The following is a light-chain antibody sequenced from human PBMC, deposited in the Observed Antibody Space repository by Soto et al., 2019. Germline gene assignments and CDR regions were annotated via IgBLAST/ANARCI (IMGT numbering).Light chain of an antibody. CDR3: QQLNSYPLT. Sequence: DIQLTQSPSFLSASVGDRVTITCRASQGISSYLAWYQQKPGKAPKLLIYAASTLQSGVPSRFSGSGSGTEFKLTISSLQPEDFATYYCQQLNSYPLTFGGGTKVEIK. V-gene: IGKV1-9*01. J-gene: IGKJ4*01. CDR2: AAS. CDR1: QGISSY.